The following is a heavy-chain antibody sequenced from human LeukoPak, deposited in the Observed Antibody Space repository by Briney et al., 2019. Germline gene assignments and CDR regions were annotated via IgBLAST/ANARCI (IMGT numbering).Heavy chain of an antibody. V-gene: IGHV1-69*05. Sequence: ASVKVSCKASGGTFSSYAISWVRQAPGLGLEWMGGIIPIFGTANYAQKFQGRVTITTDESTSTAYMELSSLRSEDTAVYYCARAPHYYDSSSPFQHWGQGTLVTVSS. CDR1: GGTFSSYA. D-gene: IGHD3-22*01. CDR2: IIPIFGTA. J-gene: IGHJ1*01. CDR3: ARAPHYYDSSSPFQH.